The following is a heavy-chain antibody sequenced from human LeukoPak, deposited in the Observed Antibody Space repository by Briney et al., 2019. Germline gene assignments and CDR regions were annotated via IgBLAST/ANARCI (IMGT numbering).Heavy chain of an antibody. J-gene: IGHJ4*02. CDR1: GGSISSYY. V-gene: IGHV4-59*01. CDR3: ARARLDSSGRFDY. D-gene: IGHD3-22*01. Sequence: SETLSLTCTVFGGSISSYYWSWIRRSPGKGLEWIGYIYYGGSTDYNPSLKSRVTISKDTSKTQFSLRLSSVTAADTAVYYCARARLDSSGRFDYWGQGTLVTVSS. CDR2: IYYGGST.